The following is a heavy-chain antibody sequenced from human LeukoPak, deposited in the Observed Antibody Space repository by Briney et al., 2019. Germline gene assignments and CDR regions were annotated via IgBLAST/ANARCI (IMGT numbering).Heavy chain of an antibody. V-gene: IGHV4-31*03. Sequence: SSETLSLTCTVSGGSITSGGYYWSWIRQHPGKGLEWIGYIYYSGSTYHNPSLKSRVTISVDTSKNQFSLKLSSVTAADTAVYYCARDGVPLGSGSYYTWFDPWGQGTLVTVFS. CDR1: GGSITSGGYY. J-gene: IGHJ5*02. D-gene: IGHD3-10*01. CDR2: IYYSGST. CDR3: ARDGVPLGSGSYYTWFDP.